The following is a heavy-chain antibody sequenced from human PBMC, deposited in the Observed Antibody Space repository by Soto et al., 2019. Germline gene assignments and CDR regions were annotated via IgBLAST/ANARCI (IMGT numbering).Heavy chain of an antibody. CDR3: ARDTNIVVVVAATDYMDV. Sequence: EVQLVESGGGLVQPGGSLRLSCAASGFTFSSYWMSWVRQAPGKGLEGVANIKQDGSEKYYGDSVKGRFTISRDNAKNSLYLQMNSLRAEDTAVYYCARDTNIVVVVAATDYMDVWGKGTTVTVSS. D-gene: IGHD2-15*01. CDR1: GFTFSSYW. J-gene: IGHJ6*03. CDR2: IKQDGSEK. V-gene: IGHV3-7*01.